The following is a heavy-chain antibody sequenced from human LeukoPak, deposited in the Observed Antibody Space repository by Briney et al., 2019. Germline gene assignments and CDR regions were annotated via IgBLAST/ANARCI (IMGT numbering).Heavy chain of an antibody. Sequence: GGSLRLSCAASGFTFSSYAMSWVRQAPGKGLECVSAISGSGGSTYYADSVKGRFTISRDNSKNTLYLQMNSLRAEDTVVYYCAKDQAGKQLVPYYFAYWGQGTLVTVSS. CDR1: GFTFSSYA. J-gene: IGHJ4*02. CDR2: ISGSGGST. CDR3: AKDQAGKQLVPYYFAY. D-gene: IGHD6-6*01. V-gene: IGHV3-23*01.